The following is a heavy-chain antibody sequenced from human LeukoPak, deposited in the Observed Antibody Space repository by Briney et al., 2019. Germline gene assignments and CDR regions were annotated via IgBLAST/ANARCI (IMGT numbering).Heavy chain of an antibody. J-gene: IGHJ6*03. CDR3: AGSYHYYMDV. V-gene: IGHV4-59*01. CDR2: ISYIWST. Sequence: SETLSLTCTVSGGSISNYYWSWIRQPPGKGLEWIGYISYIWSTMYNPSLKSRVTISEDTSKKQFSLKLSSVTAADTAVYYCAGSYHYYMDVWGKGTTVTVSS. CDR1: GGSISNYY.